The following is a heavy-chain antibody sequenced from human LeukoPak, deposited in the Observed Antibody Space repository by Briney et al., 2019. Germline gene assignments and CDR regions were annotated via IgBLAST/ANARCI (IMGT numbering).Heavy chain of an antibody. J-gene: IGHJ4*02. CDR3: ARDGYSSGWYDLYFDY. Sequence: PGGSLRLSCAASGFTFSSYAMPWVRQAPGKGLEWVAVISYDGSNKYYADSVKGRFTISRDNSKNTLYLQMNSLRAEDTAVYYCARDGYSSGWYDLYFDYWGQGTLVTVSS. D-gene: IGHD6-19*01. V-gene: IGHV3-30-3*01. CDR1: GFTFSSYA. CDR2: ISYDGSNK.